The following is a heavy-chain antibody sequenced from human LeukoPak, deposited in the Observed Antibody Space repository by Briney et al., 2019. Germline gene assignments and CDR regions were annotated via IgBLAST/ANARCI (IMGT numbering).Heavy chain of an antibody. Sequence: ASVKVSCKASGYTFTGYYMHWVRQAPGQGLEWMGWINPNSGGTNYAQKFQGRVTMTRDTSISTAYMELGRLRSDDTAVYYCARDFRDGYNYPNDYWGQGTLVTVSS. CDR2: INPNSGGT. CDR1: GYTFTGYY. D-gene: IGHD5-24*01. V-gene: IGHV1-2*02. J-gene: IGHJ4*02. CDR3: ARDFRDGYNYPNDY.